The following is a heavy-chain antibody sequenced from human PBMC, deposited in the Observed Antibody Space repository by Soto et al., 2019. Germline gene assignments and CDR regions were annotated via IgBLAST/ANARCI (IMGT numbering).Heavy chain of an antibody. Sequence: QVQLQESGPGLVKPSQTLSLTCIVSGGSISSGDYYWSWIRQPPGKGLEWIGYIYYSGITYYNPSLKSRVTISIDTSKNQFSLKLSSVTAADTAVYYCARVPYCNSISCYARGLYWFDPWGQGALVTVSS. CDR3: ARVPYCNSISCYARGLYWFDP. D-gene: IGHD2-2*01. CDR1: GGSISSGDYY. V-gene: IGHV4-30-4*01. J-gene: IGHJ5*02. CDR2: IYYSGIT.